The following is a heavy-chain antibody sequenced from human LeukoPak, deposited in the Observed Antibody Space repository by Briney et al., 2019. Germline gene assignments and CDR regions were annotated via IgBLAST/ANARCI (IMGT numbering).Heavy chain of an antibody. D-gene: IGHD6-13*01. CDR1: GFTFSKYA. CDR2: ISSSSSYT. CDR3: ARGVAAAGTHYYYYGMDV. V-gene: IGHV3-11*05. J-gene: IGHJ6*02. Sequence: PGGSLRLSCAASGFTFSKYAMSRVRQAPGKGLEWVSYISSSSSYTNYADSVKGRFTISRDNAKNSLYLQMNSLRAEDTAVYYCARGVAAAGTHYYYYGMDVWGQGTTVTVSS.